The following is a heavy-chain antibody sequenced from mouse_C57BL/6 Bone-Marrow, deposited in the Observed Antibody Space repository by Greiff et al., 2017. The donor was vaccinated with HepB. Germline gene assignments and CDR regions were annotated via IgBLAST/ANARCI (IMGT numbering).Heavy chain of an antibody. D-gene: IGHD1-1*01. CDR3: TVNYYGSSYYFDY. Sequence: EVQLQESGGGLVQPGGSMKLSCVASGFTFSNYWMNWVRQSPEKGLEWVAQIRLKSDNYATHYAESVKGRFTISRDDSKSSVYLQMNNLRAEDTGIYYCTVNYYGSSYYFDYWGQGTTLTVSS. CDR1: GFTFSNYW. V-gene: IGHV6-3*01. J-gene: IGHJ2*01. CDR2: IRLKSDNYAT.